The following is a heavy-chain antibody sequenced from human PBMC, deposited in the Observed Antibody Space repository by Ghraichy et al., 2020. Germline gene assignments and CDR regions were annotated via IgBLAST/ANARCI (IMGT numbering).Heavy chain of an antibody. Sequence: SQTLSLTCTVSGGSISSTSYYWAWIRQPPGKGLEWIGSIYYTGSTYYNPSLKSRITISVDTSKKQFSLMLTSVTAADTAVYYCAREAVAGAFDYWGQGTLITVAS. J-gene: IGHJ4*02. CDR1: GGSISSTSYY. V-gene: IGHV4-39*01. CDR2: IYYTGST. CDR3: AREAVAGAFDY. D-gene: IGHD6-19*01.